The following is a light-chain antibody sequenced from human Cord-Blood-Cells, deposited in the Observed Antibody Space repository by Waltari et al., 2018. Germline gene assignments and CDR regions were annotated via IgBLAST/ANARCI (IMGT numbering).Light chain of an antibody. CDR2: GKN. CDR1: SLRSYY. Sequence: SSELTQDPAVSVALGQTVRITFQADSLRSYYASWYQQKPGQAPVLVIYGKNNRPSGIPDRFSGSSSGNTASLTITGAQAEDEADYYCNSRDSSGNHWVFGGGTKLTVL. V-gene: IGLV3-19*01. J-gene: IGLJ3*02. CDR3: NSRDSSGNHWV.